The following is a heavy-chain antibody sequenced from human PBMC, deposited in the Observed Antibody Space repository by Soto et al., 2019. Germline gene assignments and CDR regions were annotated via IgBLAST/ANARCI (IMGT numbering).Heavy chain of an antibody. J-gene: IGHJ4*02. CDR1: GDTFSFYY. D-gene: IGHD3-10*01. V-gene: IGHV1-69*02. Sequence: QVQLVQSGVEVKKPGSSERVSWKASGDTFSFYYINWVRQAPGLGLEWMGRINPILSMSNYAQRFQGRVTVTADKSTSTAYMELSSLRSEDTAMYYCASSYGSGYRAFDYWGQGALVTVSS. CDR3: ASSYGSGYRAFDY. CDR2: INPILSMS.